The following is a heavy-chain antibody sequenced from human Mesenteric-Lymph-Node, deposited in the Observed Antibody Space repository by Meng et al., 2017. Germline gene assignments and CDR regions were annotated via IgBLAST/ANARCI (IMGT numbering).Heavy chain of an antibody. CDR1: GFTFSTYW. Sequence: GGSLRLSCAASGFTFSTYWMTWVRQAPGKGLEWVAQIKEDGGEKYYVDSVKGRFTISRDNAKNSLYLQMNSLRAEDTAVYYCARRAVDGTSDYWGQGTLVTVSS. CDR3: ARRAVDGTSDY. J-gene: IGHJ4*02. D-gene: IGHD6-19*01. V-gene: IGHV3-7*01. CDR2: IKEDGGEK.